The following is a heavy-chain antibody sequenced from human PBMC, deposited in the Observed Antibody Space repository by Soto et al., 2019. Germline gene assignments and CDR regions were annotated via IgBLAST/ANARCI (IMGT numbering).Heavy chain of an antibody. Sequence: EVPLLESGGGLVQPGGSLRLSCAASGFTFSSYAMSWVRQAPGNGLEWVSAISGRGGGTYYPDSVKGRFTITRDNPKSTLYLHMNSLRAEDTAVYYCAKPPTRARHYGDYANWFDPWGQGTLVTVSS. J-gene: IGHJ5*02. V-gene: IGHV3-23*01. D-gene: IGHD4-17*01. CDR1: GFTFSSYA. CDR2: ISGRGGGT. CDR3: AKPPTRARHYGDYANWFDP.